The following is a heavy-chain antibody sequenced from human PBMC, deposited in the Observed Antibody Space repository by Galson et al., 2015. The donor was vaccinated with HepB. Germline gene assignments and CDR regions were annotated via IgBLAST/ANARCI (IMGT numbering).Heavy chain of an antibody. J-gene: IGHJ5*02. CDR3: ARAKYNWNYVRWFDP. CDR2: IHNDGTT. V-gene: IGHV4-59*12. Sequence: SETLSLTCTVSGGSISGYYWSWIRQSPGKGLEWIAYIHNDGTTKYKSSLKSQVTISVDTSKNQFSLKLSSVTAADTAVYYCARAKYNWNYVRWFDPWGQGTLVTVSS. CDR1: GGSISGYY. D-gene: IGHD1-7*01.